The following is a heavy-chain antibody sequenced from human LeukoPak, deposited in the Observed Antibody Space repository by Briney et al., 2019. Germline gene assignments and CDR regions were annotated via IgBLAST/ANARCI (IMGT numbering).Heavy chain of an antibody. V-gene: IGHV4-61*02. J-gene: IGHJ4*02. CDR1: GGSISSGSYY. CDR2: IYTSGST. Sequence: SQTLSLTCSVSGGSISSGSYYWSRIRQPAGKGLEWIGRIYTSGSTNYNPSLKSRVTISVDTSKNQFSLKLSSVTAADTAVYYCARGSYDSSGYPFDYWGQGTLVTVSS. D-gene: IGHD3-22*01. CDR3: ARGSYDSSGYPFDY.